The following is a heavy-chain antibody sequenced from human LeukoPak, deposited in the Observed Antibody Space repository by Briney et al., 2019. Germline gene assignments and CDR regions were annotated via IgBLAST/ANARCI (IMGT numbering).Heavy chain of an antibody. D-gene: IGHD3-16*01. CDR1: SFTFSDYW. Sequence: GGSLRLSCVASSFTFSDYWMHWVRQAPGKGLVWVSRINSDGSSTNYVDSVKGRFTISRDNAKNTLYLQMNSLRAEDTAVYYCARFNYDSKYYDYWGQGTLVTVSS. CDR3: ARFNYDSKYYDY. V-gene: IGHV3-74*01. J-gene: IGHJ4*02. CDR2: INSDGSST.